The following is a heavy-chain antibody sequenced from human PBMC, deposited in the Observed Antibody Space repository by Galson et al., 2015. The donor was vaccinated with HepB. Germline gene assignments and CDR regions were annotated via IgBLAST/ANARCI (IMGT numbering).Heavy chain of an antibody. CDR3: AKDLSAVVDYGMDV. Sequence: SLRLSCAASGFTFDDYAMHWVRQAPGKSLEWVSGISWNSGSIGYADSVKGRFTISRDNAKNSLYLQMNSLRAEDTALYYCAKDLSAVVDYGMDVWGQGTTVTVSS. D-gene: IGHD6-19*01. J-gene: IGHJ6*02. V-gene: IGHV3-9*01. CDR1: GFTFDDYA. CDR2: ISWNSGSI.